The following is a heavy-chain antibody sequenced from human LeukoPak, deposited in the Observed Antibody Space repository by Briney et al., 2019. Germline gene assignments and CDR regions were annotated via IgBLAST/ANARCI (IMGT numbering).Heavy chain of an antibody. CDR1: GFTFSSYG. V-gene: IGHV3-33*01. J-gene: IGHJ4*02. D-gene: IGHD7-27*01. CDR3: ARDAKLGTFDY. Sequence: PGGSLRLSCVASGFTFSSYGLHWVRQAPGKGREWVAVIYDNGINKYYVDSVKGRFTISRDNSKNTVYLQMNSLRVEDTAVYYCARDAKLGTFDYLGQGTLVTVSS. CDR2: IYDNGINK.